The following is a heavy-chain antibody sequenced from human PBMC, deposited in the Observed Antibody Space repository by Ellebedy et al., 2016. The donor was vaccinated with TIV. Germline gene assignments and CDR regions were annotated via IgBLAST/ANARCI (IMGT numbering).Heavy chain of an antibody. CDR2: IRWNSGTI. CDR1: GFSFDDYA. CDR3: AREYSSRFPPYYYYMDV. Sequence: SLKISXTASGFSFDDYAIHWVRQAPGKGLQWVSGIRWNSGTIGYADSVKGRFTISRDNAKNSLFLQMNSLRVEDTALYYCAREYSSRFPPYYYYMDVWGKGTTVTVSS. V-gene: IGHV3-9*01. D-gene: IGHD6-6*01. J-gene: IGHJ6*03.